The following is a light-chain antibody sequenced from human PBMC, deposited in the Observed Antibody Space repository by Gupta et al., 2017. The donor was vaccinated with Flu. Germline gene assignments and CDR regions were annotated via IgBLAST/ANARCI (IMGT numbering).Light chain of an antibody. J-gene: IGKJ2*01. V-gene: IGKV1-39*01. CDR3: QQSDGTPKT. CDR1: QRISSY. Sequence: PSSLSASVGDRVTITCRASQRISSYLHWYQQKPGTAPKLLIYAASSLQSGVPSRFSGSGSGTDFTLTISRLQPEDFATYYCQQSDGTPKTFGQGTKLAIK. CDR2: AAS.